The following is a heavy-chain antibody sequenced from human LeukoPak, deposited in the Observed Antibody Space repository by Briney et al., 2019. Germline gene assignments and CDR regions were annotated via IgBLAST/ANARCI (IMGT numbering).Heavy chain of an antibody. CDR2: ISYDGSNK. Sequence: GRSLRLSCAASGFTFSSYAMHWVRQAPGKGLEGVAVISYDGSNKYYADSVKGRFTISRDNSKNTLYLQMNSLRAEDTAVYYCARDGGVEMASHFDYWGQGTLVTVSS. D-gene: IGHD5-24*01. J-gene: IGHJ4*02. V-gene: IGHV3-30*04. CDR3: ARDGGVEMASHFDY. CDR1: GFTFSSYA.